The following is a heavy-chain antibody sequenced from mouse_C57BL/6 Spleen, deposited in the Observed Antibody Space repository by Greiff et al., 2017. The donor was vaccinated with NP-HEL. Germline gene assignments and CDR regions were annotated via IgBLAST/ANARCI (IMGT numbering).Heavy chain of an antibody. CDR1: GYTFTSYW. CDR2: IDPSDSYT. V-gene: IGHV1-50*01. Sequence: QVHVKQPGAELVKPGASVKLSCKASGYTFTSYWMQWVKQRPGQGLEWIGEIDPSDSYTNYNQKFKGKATLTVDTSSSTAYMQLSSLTSEDSAVYYCARRGPGSSPRAMDYWGQGTSVTVSS. J-gene: IGHJ4*01. D-gene: IGHD1-1*01. CDR3: ARRGPGSSPRAMDY.